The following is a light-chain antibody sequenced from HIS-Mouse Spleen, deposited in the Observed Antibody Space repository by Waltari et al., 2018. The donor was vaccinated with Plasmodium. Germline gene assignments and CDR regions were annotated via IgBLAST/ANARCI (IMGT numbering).Light chain of an antibody. CDR1: QSGDKY. Sequence: SYELTQPPSVSVSPPQTPSITCTGDQSGDKYACWYQQKPGHSPGLVIYQDSKRPSGIPERFSGSNSGNTATLTISGTQAMDEADYYCQAWDSSTVVFGGGTKLTVL. V-gene: IGLV3-1*01. CDR2: QDS. CDR3: QAWDSSTVV. J-gene: IGLJ2*01.